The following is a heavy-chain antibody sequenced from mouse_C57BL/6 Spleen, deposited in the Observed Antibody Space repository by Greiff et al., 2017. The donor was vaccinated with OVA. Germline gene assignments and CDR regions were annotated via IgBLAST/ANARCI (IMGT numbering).Heavy chain of an antibody. J-gene: IGHJ2*01. CDR2: ISYDGSN. D-gene: IGHD3-1*01. V-gene: IGHV3-6*01. CDR1: GYSITSGYY. CDR3: AREGRPLGG. Sequence: EVKLQESGPGLVKPSQSLSLTCSVTGYSITSGYYWNWIRQFPGNKLEWMGYISYDGSNNYNPSLKNRISITRDTSKNQFFLKLNSVTTEDTATYYCAREGRPLGGWGQGTTLTVSS.